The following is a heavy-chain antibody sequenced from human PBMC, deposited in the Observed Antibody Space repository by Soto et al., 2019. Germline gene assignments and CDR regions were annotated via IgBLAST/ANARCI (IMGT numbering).Heavy chain of an antibody. J-gene: IGHJ2*01. Sequence: GGSLRLSCAASGFTFSSYGMHWVRQAPGKGLEWVAVISYDGSNKYYADSVKGRFTISRDNSKNTLYLQMNSLRAEDTAVYYCAKDFDYGDNWYFDLWGRGTLVTVS. CDR1: GFTFSSYG. CDR2: ISYDGSNK. CDR3: AKDFDYGDNWYFDL. D-gene: IGHD4-17*01. V-gene: IGHV3-30*18.